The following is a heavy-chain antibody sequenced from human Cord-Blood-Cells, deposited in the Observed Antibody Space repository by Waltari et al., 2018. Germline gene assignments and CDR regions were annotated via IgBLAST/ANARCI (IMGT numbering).Heavy chain of an antibody. J-gene: IGHJ4*02. V-gene: IGHV4-39*01. CDR1: GGSISSSSYY. D-gene: IGHD1-20*01. Sequence: QLQLQESGPGLVKPSETLSLTCTVSGGSISSSSYYWGWIRQPPGKGLEWIGSIYYSGSTYYNPSLKSRVTISVDTSKNQFSLKLSSVTAADTAVYYCARATISRSYFDYWGQGTLVTVSS. CDR2: IYYSGST. CDR3: ARATISRSYFDY.